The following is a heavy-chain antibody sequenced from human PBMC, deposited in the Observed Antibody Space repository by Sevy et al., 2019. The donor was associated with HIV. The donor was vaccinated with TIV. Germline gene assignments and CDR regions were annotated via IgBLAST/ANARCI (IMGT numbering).Heavy chain of an antibody. CDR2: ISSSSYI. V-gene: IGHV3-21*01. Sequence: GGSLRLSCAASGFTFSSYSMNWVRQAPGKGLEWVSSISSSSYIYYADSVKGRFTISRDNAKNSLYLQMNSLRAEDTAVYYCARDMGRGDGFDYWGQGTLVTVSS. CDR1: GFTFSSYS. D-gene: IGHD3-10*01. CDR3: ARDMGRGDGFDY. J-gene: IGHJ4*02.